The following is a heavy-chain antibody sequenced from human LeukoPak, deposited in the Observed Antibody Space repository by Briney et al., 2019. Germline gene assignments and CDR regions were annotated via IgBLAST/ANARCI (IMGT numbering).Heavy chain of an antibody. Sequence: SETLSLTCTVSGGSISSHHWNWIRQAPGTGLEWIGYIYHSGSSNYNPSLKSRVTVSVDTSKNQFSLKLSSVTAADTAVYYCARAQGYCSGVTCYSRWFVPWGQGTLVTVSS. D-gene: IGHD2-15*01. J-gene: IGHJ5*02. CDR1: GGSISSHH. CDR3: ARAQGYCSGVTCYSRWFVP. V-gene: IGHV4-59*11. CDR2: IYHSGSS.